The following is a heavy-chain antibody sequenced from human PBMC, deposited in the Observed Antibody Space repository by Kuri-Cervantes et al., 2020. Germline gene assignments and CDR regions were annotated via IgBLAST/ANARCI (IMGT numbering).Heavy chain of an antibody. CDR1: GFTFNSYW. D-gene: IGHD1-26*01. J-gene: IGHJ4*02. V-gene: IGHV3-7*01. CDR2: IEQYGSEK. Sequence: GESLKISCAASGFTFNSYWMSWVRQAPGKGLEWVANIEQYGSEKYYMDSVKGRFTISRDNAKNSLYLQMNDLRAEDTAVYYCVRDSYWSSLNWGQGTLVTVSS. CDR3: VRDSYWSSLN.